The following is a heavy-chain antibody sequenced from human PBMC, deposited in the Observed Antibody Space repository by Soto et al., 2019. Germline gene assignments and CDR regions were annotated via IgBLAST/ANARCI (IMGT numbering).Heavy chain of an antibody. CDR3: ARGGSSGYYSSWFDP. J-gene: IGHJ5*02. D-gene: IGHD3-22*01. Sequence: PSETLSLTCTVSGGSISSGDYYWSWIRQPPGKGLEWIGYIYYSGSTYYNPSLKSRVTISVDTSKNQFSLKLSSVTAADTAVYYCARGGSSGYYSSWFDPWGQGTLVTVSS. V-gene: IGHV4-30-4*01. CDR1: GGSISSGDYY. CDR2: IYYSGST.